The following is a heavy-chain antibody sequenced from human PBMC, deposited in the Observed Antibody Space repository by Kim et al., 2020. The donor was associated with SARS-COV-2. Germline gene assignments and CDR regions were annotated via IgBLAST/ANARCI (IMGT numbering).Heavy chain of an antibody. CDR2: IYHSGST. Sequence: SETLSLTCTVSGYSISSGYYWGWIRQSPGKGLEWIGSIYHSGSTYYNPSLKSRVTISVYTSKNQFSLKLSSVTAGDTAVYYCASIGGPRYSSGRLCYFDYWGRETLVTFSS. CDR3: ASIGGPRYSSGRLCYFDY. V-gene: IGHV4-38-2*02. CDR1: GYSISSGYY. J-gene: IGHJ4*02. D-gene: IGHD6-25*01.